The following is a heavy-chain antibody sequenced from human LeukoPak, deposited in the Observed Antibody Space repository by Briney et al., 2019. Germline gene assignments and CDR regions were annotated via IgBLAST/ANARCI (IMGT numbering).Heavy chain of an antibody. Sequence: GGSLRLSCAASGFTFSSYWMSWVRQAPGKGLEWVANIKKDGSEKYYVDSVKGRFTISRDNAKTSLYLQMNSLRAEDTAVYYCARHDATSVPRPHFRLWGQGTLVTVSS. CDR1: GFTFSSYW. V-gene: IGHV3-7*01. CDR2: IKKDGSEK. J-gene: IGHJ1*01. D-gene: IGHD1-26*01. CDR3: ARHDATSVPRPHFRL.